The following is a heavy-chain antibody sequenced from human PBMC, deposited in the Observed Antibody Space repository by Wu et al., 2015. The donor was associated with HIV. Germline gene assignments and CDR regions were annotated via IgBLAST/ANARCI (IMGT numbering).Heavy chain of an antibody. D-gene: IGHD3-22*01. J-gene: IGHJ3*02. Sequence: QVQLVQSGAEVKKPGASVKVSCKASGYTFTSYYMHWVRQAPGQGLEWMGIINPSGGSTSYAQKFQGRVTMTRDTSTSTVYMELSSLRSEDTAVYYCAREGLLTMIVVANWYAFDIWGQGTMVTVSS. CDR3: AREGLLTMIVVANWYAFDI. CDR1: GYTFTSYY. CDR2: INPSGGST. V-gene: IGHV1-46*01.